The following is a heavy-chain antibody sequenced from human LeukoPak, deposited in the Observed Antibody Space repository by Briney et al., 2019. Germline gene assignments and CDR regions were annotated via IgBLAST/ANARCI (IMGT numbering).Heavy chain of an antibody. J-gene: IGHJ4*02. CDR3: ARQRDGYKKGNFFDY. CDR2: INHSGST. D-gene: IGHD5-24*01. V-gene: IGHV4-34*01. CDR1: GGSFSGYY. Sequence: SETLSLTCAVYGGSFSGYYWSWIRQAPGKGLEWIGEINHSGSTNYNPSLKSRVTMSVDTSKNQLSLRLSSVTAADTAVYYCARQRDGYKKGNFFDYWGQGTLVTVSS.